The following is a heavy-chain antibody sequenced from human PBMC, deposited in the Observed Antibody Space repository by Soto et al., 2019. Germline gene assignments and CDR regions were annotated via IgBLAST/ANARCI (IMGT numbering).Heavy chain of an antibody. D-gene: IGHD2-15*01. CDR2: IYPGDSDT. CDR1: GYSFTSYW. CDR3: ARRSDYCSGCSCYNNWFDP. V-gene: IGHV5-51*01. J-gene: IGHJ5*02. Sequence: PGESLKISCKGSGYSFTSYWIGWVRQMPGKGLEWMGIIYPGDSDTRYSPSFQGQVTISADKSISTAYLQWSSLKASDTAMYYCARRSDYCSGCSCYNNWFDPWGQGTLVIVSS.